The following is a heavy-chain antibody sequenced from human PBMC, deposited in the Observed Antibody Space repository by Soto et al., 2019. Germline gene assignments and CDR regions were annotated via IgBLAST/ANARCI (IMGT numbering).Heavy chain of an antibody. D-gene: IGHD3-9*01. Sequence: ASVKVSCKTSGYTFTSYGISWVRQAPGQGLEWMGWISAYNGNTNYAQKLQGRVTMTTDTSTSTAYMELRSLRSDDTAVYYCARSAPHISRYFDWLPPLDSWGQGTLVTVSS. CDR3: ARSAPHISRYFDWLPPLDS. CDR1: GYTFTSYG. CDR2: ISAYNGNT. J-gene: IGHJ4*02. V-gene: IGHV1-18*04.